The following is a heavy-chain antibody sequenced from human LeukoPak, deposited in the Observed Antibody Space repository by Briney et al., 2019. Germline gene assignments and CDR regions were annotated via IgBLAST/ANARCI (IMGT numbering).Heavy chain of an antibody. CDR1: GGTFSSYA. Sequence: SVKVSCKASGGTFSSYAISWVRQAPGQGLEWMGGIIPIFGTANYAQKFQGRVTITADKSTSTAYMELSSLRSEDTAVYYCARSSSGFDFNNWFDPWGQGTLVTVSS. J-gene: IGHJ5*02. CDR2: IIPIFGTA. CDR3: ARSSSGFDFNNWFDP. D-gene: IGHD5-12*01. V-gene: IGHV1-69*06.